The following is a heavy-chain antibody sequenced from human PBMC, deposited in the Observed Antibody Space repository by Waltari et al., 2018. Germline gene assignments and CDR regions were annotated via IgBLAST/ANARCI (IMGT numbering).Heavy chain of an antibody. Sequence: QVQLQESGPGLVKPSETLSLTCTVSGYSISSGYYWGWIRQPPGKGLEWIGSIYHSGSTYSNPSLKSRVTISVDTSKNQFSLKLSSVTAADTAVYYCASGSAAKGAAFDIWGQGTMVTVSS. V-gene: IGHV4-38-2*02. D-gene: IGHD2-2*01. CDR1: GYSISSGYY. J-gene: IGHJ3*02. CDR3: ASGSAAKGAAFDI. CDR2: IYHSGST.